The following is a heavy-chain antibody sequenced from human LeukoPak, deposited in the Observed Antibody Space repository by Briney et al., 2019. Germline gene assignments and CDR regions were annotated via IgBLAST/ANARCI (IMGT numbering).Heavy chain of an antibody. D-gene: IGHD2/OR15-2a*01. CDR1: GGSIRSYDYY. Sequence: SETLSLTCTVSGGSIRSYDYYWSRIRQHPGKGLEWIGYIHSSGSAYYNPSLKSRLTISVDTSKNQFSLELRFVTAADTAVYFCATKGNGIYYFDYWGQGTLVTVSS. J-gene: IGHJ4*02. CDR2: IHSSGSA. CDR3: ATKGNGIYYFDY. V-gene: IGHV4-31*03.